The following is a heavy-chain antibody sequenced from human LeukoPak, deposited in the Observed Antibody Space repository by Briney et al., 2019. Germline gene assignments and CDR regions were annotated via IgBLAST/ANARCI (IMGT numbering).Heavy chain of an antibody. CDR2: ISASGGST. J-gene: IGHJ4*02. CDR1: GFTFSTYA. CDR3: AKHRVAASSSWAFVY. V-gene: IGHV3-23*01. D-gene: IGHD6-19*01. Sequence: PGGSLRLSCAASGFTFSTYAMSWVRHAPGEGLEWGSAISASGGSTYYADSVKGRFTISRDNSRNTLYLQMNSLRAEDTAVYYCAKHRVAASSSWAFVYWGQGTLLTVSS.